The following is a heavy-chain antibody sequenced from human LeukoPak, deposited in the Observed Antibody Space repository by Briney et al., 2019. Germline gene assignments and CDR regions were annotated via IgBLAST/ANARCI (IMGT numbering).Heavy chain of an antibody. Sequence: ASVKVSCKASGYTFAGYFMHWVRQAPGQGLEWMGWINPNSGGTNYAQKFQGRVTMTRDTSLNTAYMELNRLISDDTAVYYCAREPVTGTLNFFDPWGQGALVTVTS. J-gene: IGHJ5*02. V-gene: IGHV1-2*02. D-gene: IGHD6-19*01. CDR1: GYTFAGYF. CDR3: AREPVTGTLNFFDP. CDR2: INPNSGGT.